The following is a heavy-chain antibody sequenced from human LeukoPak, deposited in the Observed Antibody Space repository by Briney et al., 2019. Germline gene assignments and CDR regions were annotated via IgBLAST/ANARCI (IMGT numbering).Heavy chain of an antibody. CDR2: IDWDDDK. CDR1: AFSLSTSGMC. J-gene: IGHJ6*02. D-gene: IGHD6-19*01. Sequence: SGPALLKPTQTLTLTCTFSAFSLSTSGMCVSWIRQPPGKALEWLARIDWDDDKYYSTSLKTRLTISKDTSKNQVVLTMTHMDPVDTATYYCARSIAVAGYGMDVWGQGTTVTVSS. CDR3: ARSIAVAGYGMDV. V-gene: IGHV2-70*11.